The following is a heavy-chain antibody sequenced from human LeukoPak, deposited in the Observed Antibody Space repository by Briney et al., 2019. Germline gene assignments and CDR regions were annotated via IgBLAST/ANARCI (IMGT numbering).Heavy chain of an antibody. V-gene: IGHV4-59*08. Sequence: SETLSLTCTVSGGSISTYYWSWIRQPPGKGLEWIGYVYYSGSTNYNPSLKSRVTISVDTSKNHFSLKLSSVTAADTAVYSCARSIIGTRSKFDYWGQGTLVTVSS. CDR1: GGSISTYY. CDR3: ARSIIGTRSKFDY. CDR2: VYYSGST. D-gene: IGHD1/OR15-1a*01. J-gene: IGHJ4*02.